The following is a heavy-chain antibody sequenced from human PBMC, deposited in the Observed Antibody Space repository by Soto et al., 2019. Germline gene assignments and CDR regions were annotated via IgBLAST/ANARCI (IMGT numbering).Heavy chain of an antibody. D-gene: IGHD3-10*01. CDR3: AKDLLIRGWDQFDY. CDR1: GGSISSYY. CDR2: IYYSGST. V-gene: IGHV4-59*01. Sequence: SETLSLTCTVSGGSISSYYWSWIRQPPGKGLEWIGYIYYSGSTNYNPSLKSRVTVSVDTSKNQFSLRLTSVTAADTAVYYCAKDLLIRGWDQFDYWGQGTLVTVS. J-gene: IGHJ4*02.